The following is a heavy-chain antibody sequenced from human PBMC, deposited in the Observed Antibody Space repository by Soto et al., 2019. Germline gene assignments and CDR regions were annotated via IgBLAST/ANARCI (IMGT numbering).Heavy chain of an antibody. CDR2: IIPIFGTA. Sequence: ASVKVSCKASGGTFSSYAISWVRQAPGQGLEWMGGIIPIFGTANYAQKFQGRVTITADKSTSTAYMELSSLRSEDTAVYYCASSQLGSYYYYGMDVWGQGTTVTVSS. CDR3: ASSQLGSYYYYGMDV. J-gene: IGHJ6*02. V-gene: IGHV1-69*06. D-gene: IGHD7-27*01. CDR1: GGTFSSYA.